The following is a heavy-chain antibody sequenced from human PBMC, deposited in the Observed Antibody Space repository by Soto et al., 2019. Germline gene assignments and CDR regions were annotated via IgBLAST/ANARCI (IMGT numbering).Heavy chain of an antibody. Sequence: SGPTLVNPTETLTLTCTVSGFSLSNARMGVSWIRQPPGKALEWLAHIFSNDEKSYSTSLKSRLTISKDTSKSQVVLTMTNMDTLDTATYYCARIQDYYYCGMDVWGEGTTVTVSS. CDR2: IFSNDEK. CDR1: GFSLSNARMG. CDR3: ARIQDYYYCGMDV. J-gene: IGHJ6*04. V-gene: IGHV2-26*01.